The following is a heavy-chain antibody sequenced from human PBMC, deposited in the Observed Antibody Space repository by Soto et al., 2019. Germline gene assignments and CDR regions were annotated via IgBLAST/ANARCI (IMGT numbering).Heavy chain of an antibody. V-gene: IGHV1-46*01. CDR1: GYPFSNYY. J-gene: IGHJ1*01. CDR2: VNPSDGGT. D-gene: IGHD2-15*01. Sequence: GASVKVSCKASGYPFSNYYIHWVRQAPGQGLEWMGRVNPSDGGTSYAQQFQGRVTMTRDTSTSTVYMDLSSLRSEDTAVYYCARACSGATCYQEYFQYWGQGTLVTVSS. CDR3: ARACSGATCYQEYFQY.